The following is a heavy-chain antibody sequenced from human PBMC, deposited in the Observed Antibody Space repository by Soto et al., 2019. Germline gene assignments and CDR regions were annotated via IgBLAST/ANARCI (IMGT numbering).Heavy chain of an antibody. CDR2: ISYDGSNK. CDR1: GFTFSSYA. J-gene: IGHJ6*02. CDR3: ASGSGQYYYYGMDV. D-gene: IGHD3-3*01. V-gene: IGHV3-30-3*01. Sequence: QVQLVESGGGVVQPGRSLRLSCAASGFTFSSYAMHWVRQAPGKGLEWVAVISYDGSNKYYADSVKGRFTISRDNSKNTLYLQMNSLRAEDTAVYYCASGSGQYYYYGMDVWGQGTTVTVSS.